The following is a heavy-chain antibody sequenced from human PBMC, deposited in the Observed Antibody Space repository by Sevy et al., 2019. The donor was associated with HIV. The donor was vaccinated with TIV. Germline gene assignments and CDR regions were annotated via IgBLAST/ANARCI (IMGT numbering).Heavy chain of an antibody. CDR1: GYTFTSYD. V-gene: IGHV1-8*01. Sequence: ASVKVSCKASGYTFTSYDINWVRQATGQGLEWMGWMNPNSGNTGYAQKFQGRVTMTRNTSISTAYMELSSLRSEDTAVYYCARGYGSRSLPLGGPFNYYYYYGMDVWGQGTTVTVSS. J-gene: IGHJ6*02. D-gene: IGHD3-10*01. CDR3: ARGYGSRSLPLGGPFNYYYYYGMDV. CDR2: MNPNSGNT.